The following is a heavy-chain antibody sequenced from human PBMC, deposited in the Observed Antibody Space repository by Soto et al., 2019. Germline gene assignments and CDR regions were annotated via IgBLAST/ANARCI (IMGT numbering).Heavy chain of an antibody. CDR3: ARGLPLYCSITSCYAGLWGGDMGV. D-gene: IGHD2-2*01. CDR1: GGSFSGYY. J-gene: IGHJ6*03. Sequence: PSETLSLTCAVYGGSFSGYYLSWILQPQGKGLEWNGKIHHSGSTSYSPSLQGRVVISVDTSKDQFSLKLSSVAAADTAVYYCARGLPLYCSITSCYAGLWGGDMGVWGKGTRVSVAS. V-gene: IGHV4-34*01. CDR2: IHHSGST.